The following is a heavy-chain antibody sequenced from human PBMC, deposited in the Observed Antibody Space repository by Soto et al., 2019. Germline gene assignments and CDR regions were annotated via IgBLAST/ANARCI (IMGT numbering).Heavy chain of an antibody. CDR2: IIPMFDTA. D-gene: IGHD3-10*01. CDR1: GGTFSSDS. J-gene: IGHJ6*02. CDR3: ARAYDPYYYGSGSYYNEDYYYGMDV. V-gene: IGHV1-69*13. Sequence: SVKVSCKASGGTFSSDSFSWVRRAPGQGLEWMGGIIPMFDTANYAQKFQGRVTITADESTSTAYMELSSLRSEDTAVYYCARAYDPYYYGSGSYYNEDYYYGMDVWGQGTTVTVSS.